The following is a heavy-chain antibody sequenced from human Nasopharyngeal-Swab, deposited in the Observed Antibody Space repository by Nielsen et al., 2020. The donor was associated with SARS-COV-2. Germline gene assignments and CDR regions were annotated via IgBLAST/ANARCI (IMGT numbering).Heavy chain of an antibody. D-gene: IGHD4-17*01. J-gene: IGHJ4*02. V-gene: IGHV3-30*03. CDR3: ARDAPAHYGAFY. CDR2: IAHDASNE. CDR1: GFTLSSNS. Sequence: GESLKISCAASGFTLSSNSMNWVRQAPGKGLEWVAFIAHDASNEYYGDSVKGRFSISRDSSKNTLYLQMDSLRGEDTAVYYCARDAPAHYGAFYWGRGTLVTVSS.